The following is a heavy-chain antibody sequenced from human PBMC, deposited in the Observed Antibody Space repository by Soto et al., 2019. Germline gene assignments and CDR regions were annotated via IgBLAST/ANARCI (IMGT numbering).Heavy chain of an antibody. J-gene: IGHJ4*02. CDR3: ARGGGLRVMGATYY. Sequence: QVQLVESGGGVVQPGRSLRLSCAASGFTFSSYAMHWVRQAPGKGLEWVAVISYDGSNKYYADSVKGRFTISRDNSKNTLYLQMNSLRAEDTAVYYCARGGGLRVMGATYYWRQGSLVTVSS. CDR1: GFTFSSYA. V-gene: IGHV3-30-3*01. D-gene: IGHD1-26*01. CDR2: ISYDGSNK.